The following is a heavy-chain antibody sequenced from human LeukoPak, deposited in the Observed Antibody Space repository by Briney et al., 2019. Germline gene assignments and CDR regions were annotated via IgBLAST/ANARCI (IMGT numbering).Heavy chain of an antibody. D-gene: IGHD3-16*01. CDR1: GFTFDDYA. CDR2: ISWNSGSI. Sequence: GGSLRLSCAASGFTFDDYAMHWVRQAPGKGLEWVSGISWNSGSIGYADSVKGRFTISRDNAKNPLYLQMNSLRAEDTALYYCAKASAGWGYYYYYGMDVWGQGTTVTVSS. J-gene: IGHJ6*02. CDR3: AKASAGWGYYYYYGMDV. V-gene: IGHV3-9*01.